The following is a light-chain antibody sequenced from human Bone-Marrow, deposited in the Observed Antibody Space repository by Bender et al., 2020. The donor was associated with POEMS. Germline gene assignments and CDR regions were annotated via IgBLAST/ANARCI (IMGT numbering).Light chain of an antibody. CDR1: SIGSKS. CDR2: DDS. CDR3: QSGDHSGTVVV. J-gene: IGLJ2*01. V-gene: IGLV3-21*03. Sequence: SYVLTQPPSVSVAPGKTATITCGGNSIGSKSVHWYQQKPGQAPVLAVYDDSDRPSGIPERFSGSSSGTTVTLTISGVQTEDEADYYCQSGDHSGTVVVFGGGTKLTVL.